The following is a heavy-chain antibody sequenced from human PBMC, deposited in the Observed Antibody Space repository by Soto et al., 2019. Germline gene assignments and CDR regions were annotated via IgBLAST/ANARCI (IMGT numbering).Heavy chain of an antibody. V-gene: IGHV1-8*01. D-gene: IGHD1-26*01. CDR1: GYTFTSYD. J-gene: IGHJ6*02. CDR2: MNPNSGNT. CDR3: ARGRGGGYLGALYYYYYGMDV. Sequence: ASVKVSCKASGYTFTSYDINWVRQATGQGLEWMGWMNPNSGNTGYAQKFQGRVTMTRNTSISTAYMELSSLRSEDTAVYYCARGRGGGYLGALYYYYYGMDVWGQGTTVTVS.